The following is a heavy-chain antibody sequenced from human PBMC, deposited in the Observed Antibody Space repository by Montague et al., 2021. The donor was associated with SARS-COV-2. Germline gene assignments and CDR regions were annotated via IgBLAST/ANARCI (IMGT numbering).Heavy chain of an antibody. D-gene: IGHD3-22*01. CDR2: TYYSGST. CDR1: GGSISNYY. J-gene: IGHJ6*02. Sequence: SETLSLTCTVSGGSISNYYWSWIRQPPGRGLEWIGYTYYSGSTYYSPSLKSRVTISLDTSKNQFSLKVTSVTAADTAVYYCARGGGYYNYGLDVWGPGTTVTVAS. V-gene: IGHV4-59*01. CDR3: ARGGGYYNYGLDV.